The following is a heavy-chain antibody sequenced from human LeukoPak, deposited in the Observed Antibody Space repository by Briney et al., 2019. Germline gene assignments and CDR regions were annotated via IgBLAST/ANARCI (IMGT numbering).Heavy chain of an antibody. CDR3: AKDLTVDGAWDIDY. CDR1: GFTFDDYA. V-gene: IGHV3-9*01. D-gene: IGHD3-9*01. Sequence: GGSLRLSCAASGFTFDDYAMHWVRQAPGKGLEWVSGISWNSGNIGYADSVKGRFTISRDNAKNSLYLQMNSLRDEDTAVYYCAKDLTVDGAWDIDYWGQGTMITVSS. J-gene: IGHJ4*02. CDR2: ISWNSGNI.